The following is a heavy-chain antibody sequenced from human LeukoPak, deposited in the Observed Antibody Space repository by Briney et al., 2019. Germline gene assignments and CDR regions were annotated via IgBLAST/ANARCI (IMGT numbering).Heavy chain of an antibody. Sequence: GGSLRLSCAASGFTFTSHAMTWVRQAPGKGLEWVSSISGNGGAIYYADSVKGRFTISRDNSKNTLYLQMNSLRAEDTAVYYCAKESDVGYCSSTSCENAFDIWGQGTMVTVSS. CDR3: AKESDVGYCSSTSCENAFDI. CDR2: ISGNGGAI. CDR1: GFTFTSHA. J-gene: IGHJ3*02. D-gene: IGHD2-2*01. V-gene: IGHV3-23*01.